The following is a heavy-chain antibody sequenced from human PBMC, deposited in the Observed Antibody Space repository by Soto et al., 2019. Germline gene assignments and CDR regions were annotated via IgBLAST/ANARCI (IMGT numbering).Heavy chain of an antibody. CDR1: GFTFDDYA. CDR3: AKSYGGSGYYISTPFDY. J-gene: IGHJ4*02. V-gene: IGHV3-9*01. Sequence: EVQLVESGGGLVQPGRSLRLSCAASGFTFDDYAMDWVRQVPGKGLEWVSGISWNSGIIGYADSVKGRFTISRDNAKNSLYLQINSLRPEDTALYYCAKSYGGSGYYISTPFDYWGRGSLVTVSS. CDR2: ISWNSGII. D-gene: IGHD3-3*01.